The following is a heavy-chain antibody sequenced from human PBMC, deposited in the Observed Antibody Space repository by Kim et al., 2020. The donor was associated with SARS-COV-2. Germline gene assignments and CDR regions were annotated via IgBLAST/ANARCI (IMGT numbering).Heavy chain of an antibody. CDR1: GYTFTSYG. CDR2: ISAYNGNT. V-gene: IGHV1-18*01. D-gene: IGHD1-26*01. Sequence: ASVKVSCKASGYTFTSYGISWVRQAPGQGLEWMGWISAYNGNTNYAQKLQGRVTMTTDTSTSTAYMELKSLRSDDTAVYYCARDGRRGPIVGATNDGMDVWGQGTTVTVSS. J-gene: IGHJ6*02. CDR3: ARDGRRGPIVGATNDGMDV.